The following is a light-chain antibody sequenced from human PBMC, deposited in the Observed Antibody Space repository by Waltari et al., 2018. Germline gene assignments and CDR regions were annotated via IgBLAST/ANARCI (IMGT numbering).Light chain of an antibody. V-gene: IGLV1-40*01. J-gene: IGLJ3*02. CDR3: QSYDNSLSGFWV. Sequence: QSVLTQPPSVSGAPGQRVTISCTGSSSNIGAGYDVHWYQQPPGTAPKRLIYGNNNRPSWVPDRCSGSKSGSSASLAITGLQAEDEAYYYCQSYDNSLSGFWVFGGGTKLTVL. CDR1: SSNIGAGYD. CDR2: GNN.